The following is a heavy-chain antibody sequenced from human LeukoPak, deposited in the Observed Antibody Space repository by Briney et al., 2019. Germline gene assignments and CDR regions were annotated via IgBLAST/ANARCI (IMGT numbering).Heavy chain of an antibody. J-gene: IGHJ5*02. CDR2: IWFDGGTK. D-gene: IGHD2-2*03. V-gene: IGHV3-33*01. CDR3: ARDWIDRGTFDP. CDR1: GFTFSRFG. Sequence: GGSLRLSCAASGFTFSRFGMHWVRQAPGKGLEWVAVIWFDGGTKYYADSVKGRFTISRDNSKSMLYLQMNSLRAEDTAVYYCARDWIDRGTFDPWGQGTLVTVSS.